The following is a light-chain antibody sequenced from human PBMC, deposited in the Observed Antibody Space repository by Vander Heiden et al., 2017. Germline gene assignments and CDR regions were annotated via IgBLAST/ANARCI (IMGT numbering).Light chain of an antibody. CDR1: SNDVGGYNY. CDR3: SSYTGSNNLI. V-gene: IGLV2-8*01. Sequence: QPALPQPPPAPGSPGRSVTISCTGTSNDVGGYNYVSWYQHHPGKAPKLMIYEVSKRPSGVPDRFSGSKSGNTASLTVPGLQAEDEADYYCSSYTGSNNLIFGGGTKLTVL. CDR2: EVS. J-gene: IGLJ2*01.